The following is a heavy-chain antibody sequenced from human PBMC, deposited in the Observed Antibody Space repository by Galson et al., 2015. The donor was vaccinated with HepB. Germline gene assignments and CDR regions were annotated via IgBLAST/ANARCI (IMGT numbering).Heavy chain of an antibody. CDR1: GFTFSSYT. Sequence: SLRLSCAASGFTFSSYTMNWVRQAPGKGLESVSYISSTGTTMYYADSAKGRFTISRDNAQNSLYLPMNSLRDEDTAVYYCARVHFGSGSSSAYWYFDLWGRGALVTVSS. CDR3: ARVHFGSGSSSAYWYFDL. CDR2: ISSTGTTM. D-gene: IGHD3-10*01. J-gene: IGHJ2*01. V-gene: IGHV3-48*02.